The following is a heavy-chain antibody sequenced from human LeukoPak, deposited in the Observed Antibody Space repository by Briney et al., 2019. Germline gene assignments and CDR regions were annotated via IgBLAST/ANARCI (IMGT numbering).Heavy chain of an antibody. J-gene: IGHJ6*02. V-gene: IGHV1-18*01. CDR1: GYTFTSYG. CDR2: ISAYNGNT. Sequence: GASVKVSCKASGYTFTSYGISWVRQAPGQGLEWMGWISAYNGNTNYAQKLQGRVTMTTDTSTSTAYMELRSLRSDDTAVYYCARDRLWAELYYYYGMDVWGQGTTVTVSS. D-gene: IGHD1-7*01. CDR3: ARDRLWAELYYYYGMDV.